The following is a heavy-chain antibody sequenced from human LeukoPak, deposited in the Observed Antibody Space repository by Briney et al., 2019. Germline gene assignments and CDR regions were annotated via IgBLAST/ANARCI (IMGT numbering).Heavy chain of an antibody. J-gene: IGHJ4*02. D-gene: IGHD2-15*01. CDR2: ISGSGGST. Sequence: GGSLRLSCAASGFTFSSYAVSWVRQAPGKGLEWVSAISGSGGSTYYADSVKGRFTISRDNSKNTLYLQMNSLRAEDTAVYYCAKDRCSGGSCPPIYWGQGTLVTVSS. CDR1: GFTFSSYA. CDR3: AKDRCSGGSCPPIY. V-gene: IGHV3-23*01.